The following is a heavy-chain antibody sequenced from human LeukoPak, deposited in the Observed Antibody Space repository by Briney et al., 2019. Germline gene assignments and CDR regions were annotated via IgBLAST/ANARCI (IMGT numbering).Heavy chain of an antibody. V-gene: IGHV1-2*02. J-gene: IGHJ4*02. CDR3: ARVQGYCSDGKCLF. CDR1: GYTFTGYY. CDR2: INPNSGGT. D-gene: IGHD2-15*01. Sequence: ASVKVSCKASGYTFTGYYMHWVRQAPGQGLEWMGWINPNSGGTNYAQKFQGRVTMTRDTSISTAYMELNRLTSDDTAVYYCARVQGYCSDGKCLFWGQGTLVTVSS.